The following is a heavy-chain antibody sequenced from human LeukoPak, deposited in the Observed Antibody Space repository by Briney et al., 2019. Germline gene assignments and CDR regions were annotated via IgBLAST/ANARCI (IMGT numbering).Heavy chain of an antibody. CDR3: ARLISSSYFDY. J-gene: IGHJ4*02. D-gene: IGHD6-13*01. Sequence: SETLSLTCTVSGGSISSYYWSWIRQPPGKGLEWIGYIYTSGSTNYNPSLKSRVTISVDTSKNQFSLKLSSVTAADTAVYYCARLISSSYFDYWGQGTLVTVSS. CDR1: GGSISSYY. V-gene: IGHV4-4*09. CDR2: IYTSGST.